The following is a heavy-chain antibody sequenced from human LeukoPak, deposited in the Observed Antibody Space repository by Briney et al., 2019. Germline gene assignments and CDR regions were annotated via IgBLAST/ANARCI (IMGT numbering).Heavy chain of an antibody. CDR2: IWYDGGNK. CDR1: GFTFSSYG. V-gene: IGHV3-33*06. Sequence: PGRSLRLSCAASGFTFSSYGMHWVRQAPRKGLEWVAVIWYDGGNKYYADSVKGRFTISRDNSKNTLYLQMNSLRAEDTAVNYCAKGPFYYYDSSGYCDYWGQGTLVTVSS. CDR3: AKGPFYYYDSSGYCDY. J-gene: IGHJ4*02. D-gene: IGHD3-22*01.